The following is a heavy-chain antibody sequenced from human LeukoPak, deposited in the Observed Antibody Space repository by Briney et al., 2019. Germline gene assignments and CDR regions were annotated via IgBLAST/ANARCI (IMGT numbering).Heavy chain of an antibody. CDR2: IYSGGST. J-gene: IGHJ4*02. CDR3: ASTPPRYLGYFDY. Sequence: GGSLRLSCAASGFTVSYNYMSWVRQAPGKGLEWVSVIYSGGSTYYADSVTGRFTISRDNSKNTLYFQMNSLRAEDTAVYYCASTPPRYLGYFDYWGQGILVTVSS. D-gene: IGHD3-9*01. CDR1: GFTVSYNY. V-gene: IGHV3-53*01.